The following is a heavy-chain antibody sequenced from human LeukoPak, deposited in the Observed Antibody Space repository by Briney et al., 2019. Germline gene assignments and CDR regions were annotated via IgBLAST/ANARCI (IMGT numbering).Heavy chain of an antibody. J-gene: IGHJ6*02. CDR3: AKDMTPVAVKNCMDV. V-gene: IGHV3-30*18. D-gene: IGHD6-19*01. CDR2: ISYDGSNK. Sequence: PGRSLRLSCAASGFTFSSYGMHWVRQAPGKGLEWVAVISYDGSNKYYADSVKGRFTISRDNSKNTLYLQMNSLRAEDTAVYYCAKDMTPVAVKNCMDVWGQGTTVTVSS. CDR1: GFTFSSYG.